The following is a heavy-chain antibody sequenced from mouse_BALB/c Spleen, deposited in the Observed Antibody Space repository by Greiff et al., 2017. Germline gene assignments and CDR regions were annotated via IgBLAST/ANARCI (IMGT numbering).Heavy chain of an antibody. CDR1: GYTFTSYT. J-gene: IGHJ4*01. Sequence: QVQLQQSAAELARPGASVKMSCKASGYTFTSYTMHWVKQRPGQGLEWIGYINPSSGYTEYNQKFKGKATLTVDKSSSTAYMQLSSLTSEDSAVYYCARADGNYYAMDYWGQGTSVTVSS. CDR2: INPSSGYT. CDR3: ARADGNYYAMDY. D-gene: IGHD2-1*01. V-gene: IGHV1-4*02.